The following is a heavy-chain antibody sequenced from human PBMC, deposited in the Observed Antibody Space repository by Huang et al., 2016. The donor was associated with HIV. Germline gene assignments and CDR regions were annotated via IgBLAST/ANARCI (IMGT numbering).Heavy chain of an antibody. Sequence: QVQLVQSGAEVKKPGSSVKVSCKSSGGTFSNYAFSWVRQAPVQGVEWMGAMIPMAGTTEYGRTFQGRVTITADESTSTTYLELNSLRSEDTAIYYGARVEYFYGSGSPGDYYYYYMDVWGKGTSVTVSS. CDR3: ARVEYFYGSGSPGDYYYYYMDV. V-gene: IGHV1-69*13. J-gene: IGHJ6*03. CDR1: GGTFSNYA. D-gene: IGHD3-10*01. CDR2: MIPMAGTT.